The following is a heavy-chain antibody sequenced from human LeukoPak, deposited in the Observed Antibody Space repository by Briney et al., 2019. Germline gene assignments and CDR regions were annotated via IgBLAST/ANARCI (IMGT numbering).Heavy chain of an antibody. Sequence: GESLKVSCKGSGYTFTNYWIGWVRQMPGKGLEWMGIIYPDDSDSRYSPSFQGRVTISADKSITTAYLQWSSLKASDTAMYYCARRGGSSWYYFDHWGQGTLVTVSS. CDR3: ARRGGSSWYYFDH. D-gene: IGHD6-13*01. J-gene: IGHJ4*02. V-gene: IGHV5-51*01. CDR2: IYPDDSDS. CDR1: GYTFTNYW.